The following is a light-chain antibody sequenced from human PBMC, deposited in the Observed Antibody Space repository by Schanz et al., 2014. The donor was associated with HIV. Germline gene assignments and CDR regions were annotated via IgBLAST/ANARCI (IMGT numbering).Light chain of an antibody. Sequence: EIVLTQSPGTLSLSRGERATLSCRASQSVSFKLAWYQQKPGQAPRLLIYDTSGRATGIPDRFSGSGAGTDFTLTISRLEPEDFALYYCQGYSVSPPWTFGQGTRVEIK. CDR3: QGYSVSPPWT. CDR2: DTS. CDR1: QSVSFK. J-gene: IGKJ1*01. V-gene: IGKV3-20*01.